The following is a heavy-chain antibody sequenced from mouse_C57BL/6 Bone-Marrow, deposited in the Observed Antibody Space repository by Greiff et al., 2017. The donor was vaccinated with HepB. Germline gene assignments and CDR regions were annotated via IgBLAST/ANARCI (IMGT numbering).Heavy chain of an antibody. V-gene: IGHV14-4*01. Sequence: EVQVVESGAELVRPGASVKLSCTASGFNIKDDYMHWVKQRPEQGLEWIGWIDPENGDTEYASKFQGKATITADTSSNTAYLQLSSLTSEDTAVYYGTTENYGSYLFAYWGQGTRVTVSA. CDR2: IDPENGDT. CDR1: GFNIKDDY. D-gene: IGHD2-1*01. CDR3: TTENYGSYLFAY. J-gene: IGHJ3*01.